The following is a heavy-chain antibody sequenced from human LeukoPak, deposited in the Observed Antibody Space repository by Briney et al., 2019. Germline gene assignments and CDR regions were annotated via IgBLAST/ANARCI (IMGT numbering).Heavy chain of an antibody. CDR1: GFTFTSSA. J-gene: IGHJ6*03. V-gene: IGHV1-58*02. D-gene: IGHD3-10*01. CDR3: AADYYGSGYYYYYMDV. Sequence: SVKVSCKASGFTFTSSAMQWVRQARGQRLEWIGWIVVGSGNTNYAQKFQERVTITRDMSTNTAYMELSSLRSEDTAVYYCAADYYGSGYYYYYMDVWGKGTAVTVSS. CDR2: IVVGSGNT.